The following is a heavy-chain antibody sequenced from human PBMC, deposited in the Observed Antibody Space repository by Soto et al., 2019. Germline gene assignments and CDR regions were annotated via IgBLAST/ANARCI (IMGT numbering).Heavy chain of an antibody. CDR3: ARVGRSGYYPFFDY. CDR2: IYYSGST. D-gene: IGHD3-22*01. V-gene: IGHV4-31*03. CDR1: GGSISSGGYY. J-gene: IGHJ4*02. Sequence: SETLSLTCTVSGGSISSGGYYWSWIRQHPGKGLEWIGYIYYSGSTYYNPSLKSRVTISVDTSKNQFSLKLSSVTAADTAVYYCARVGRSGYYPFFDYWGQGTLVTVSS.